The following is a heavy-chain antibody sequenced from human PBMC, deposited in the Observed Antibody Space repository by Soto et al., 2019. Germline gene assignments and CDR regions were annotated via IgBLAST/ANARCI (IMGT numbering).Heavy chain of an antibody. D-gene: IGHD2-15*01. V-gene: IGHV3-21*01. Sequence: GGSLRLSCAASGFTFSSYSMNWVRQAPGKGLEWVSSISSSSSYIYYADSVKGRFTISRDNAKNSLYLQMNSLRAEDTAVYYCARERYCSGGSCYSKHDYWGQGTLVTVSS. J-gene: IGHJ4*02. CDR3: ARERYCSGGSCYSKHDY. CDR1: GFTFSSYS. CDR2: ISSSSSYI.